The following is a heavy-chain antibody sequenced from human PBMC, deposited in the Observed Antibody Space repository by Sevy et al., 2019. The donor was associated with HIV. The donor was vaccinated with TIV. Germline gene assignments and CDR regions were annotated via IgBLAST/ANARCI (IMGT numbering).Heavy chain of an antibody. CDR2: TYYRSKGYN. CDR3: ARDLGSSLNWFDP. V-gene: IGHV6-1*01. Sequence: SQTLSLTCAISGDSVSSNSATWNWIRQSPSRGLEWLGRTYYRSKGYNDYAVSVKSRITINPDTSKNQFSLQLHSVTPEETAVYYCARDLGSSLNWFDPWGQGTLVTVSS. J-gene: IGHJ5*02. D-gene: IGHD6-19*01. CDR1: GDSVSSNSAT.